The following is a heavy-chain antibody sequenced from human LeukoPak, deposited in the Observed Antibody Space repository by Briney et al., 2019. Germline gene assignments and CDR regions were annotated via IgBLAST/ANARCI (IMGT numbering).Heavy chain of an antibody. CDR1: GYSFSSHW. CDR2: IYPGDSES. D-gene: IGHD3-22*01. CDR3: ARRGYDSSGYREAFDI. V-gene: IGHV5-51*01. Sequence: GESLKISCKGSGYSFSSHWIGWVRQMPGKGLEWVGIIYPGDSESRNSPSFQGQVTISADKSTSTAYLQWSSLKASDTAMYYCARRGYDSSGYREAFDIWGQGTMVTVSS. J-gene: IGHJ3*02.